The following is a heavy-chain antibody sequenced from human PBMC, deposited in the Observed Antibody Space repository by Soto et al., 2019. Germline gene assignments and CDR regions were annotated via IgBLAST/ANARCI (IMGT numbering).Heavy chain of an antibody. CDR1: GFTFSSYA. J-gene: IGHJ6*02. V-gene: IGHV3-23*01. CDR3: AKDRDFWIDQSGSMDV. Sequence: PGGSLRLSCAASGFTFSSYAMSWVRQAPGQGLEGGSGISGSGGTTYYADSMKGRFTISTDNPKNTMHHQLNTLRAEDTAVYPCAKDRDFWIDQSGSMDVWGQGTTVTVSS. CDR2: ISGSGGTT. D-gene: IGHD3-3*01.